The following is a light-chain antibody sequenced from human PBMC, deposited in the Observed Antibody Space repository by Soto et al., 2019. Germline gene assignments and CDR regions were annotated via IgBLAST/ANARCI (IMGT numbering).Light chain of an antibody. CDR3: QQYNNWTRT. CDR1: QSVSSN. CDR2: GAS. J-gene: IGKJ1*01. Sequence: EIVMTLSPGTLSVSPGERATLSCRASQSVSSNLAWYQQKPGQAPSLLIYGASTRATGIPARFSGSGSGTEFALTISSLQSEDFAVYYCQQYNNWTRTFGQGTKVDIK. V-gene: IGKV3-15*01.